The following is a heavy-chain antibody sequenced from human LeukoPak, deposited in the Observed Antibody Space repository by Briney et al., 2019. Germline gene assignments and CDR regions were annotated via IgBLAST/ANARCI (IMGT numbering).Heavy chain of an antibody. Sequence: SVKVSCKASGGTFSSYAISWVRQAPGQGLEWMGRIIPIFGTANYAQKFQGRVTITADESTSTAYMELSSLRSEDTAVYYCARPHPNCSSTSCYRGGHYYYYYMDVWGKGTTVTVSS. CDR1: GGTFSSYA. J-gene: IGHJ6*03. CDR3: ARPHPNCSSTSCYRGGHYYYYYMDV. CDR2: IIPIFGTA. D-gene: IGHD2-2*02. V-gene: IGHV1-69*13.